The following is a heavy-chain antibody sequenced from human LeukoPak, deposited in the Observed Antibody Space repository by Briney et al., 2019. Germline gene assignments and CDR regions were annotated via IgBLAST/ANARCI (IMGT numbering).Heavy chain of an antibody. Sequence: GGSLRLSCAASGFTFSSYDMSWVRQAPGKGLEWVSGISGSGGSTYYADSVKGRFTISRHNSNNTLYLQMNSLTAEDTAVYYCARGATATAQPSWGQGTLVTVSS. CDR1: GFTFSSYD. D-gene: IGHD4-17*01. V-gene: IGHV3-23*01. J-gene: IGHJ5*02. CDR3: ARGATATAQPS. CDR2: ISGSGGST.